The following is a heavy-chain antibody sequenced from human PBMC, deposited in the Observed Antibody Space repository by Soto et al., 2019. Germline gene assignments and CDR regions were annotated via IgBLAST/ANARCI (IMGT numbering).Heavy chain of an antibody. D-gene: IGHD4-17*01. CDR2: ISYDGSNK. V-gene: IGHV3-30*03. CDR1: GFTFSSYG. CDR3: ASVTYYGDYSIDY. J-gene: IGHJ4*02. Sequence: GGSLRLSCAASGFTFSSYGMHWVRQAPGKGLEWVAVISYDGSNKYYADSVKGRFTISRDNSKNTLYLQMNSLRAEDTAVYYCASVTYYGDYSIDYRGQGTLVTVS.